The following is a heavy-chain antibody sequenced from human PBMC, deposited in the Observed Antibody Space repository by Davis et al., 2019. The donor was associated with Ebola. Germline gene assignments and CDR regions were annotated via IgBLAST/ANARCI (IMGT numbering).Heavy chain of an antibody. CDR3: APSRPPGLYFDY. CDR1: GYTFTGYY. D-gene: IGHD2-2*01. Sequence: ASVKVSCKASGYTFTGYYMHWVRQAPGQGLEWMGIINPSGGSTSYAQKFQGRVTMTRDTSTSTVYMELSSLRSEDTAVYYCAPSRPPGLYFDYWGQGTLVTVSS. J-gene: IGHJ4*02. CDR2: INPSGGST. V-gene: IGHV1-46*01.